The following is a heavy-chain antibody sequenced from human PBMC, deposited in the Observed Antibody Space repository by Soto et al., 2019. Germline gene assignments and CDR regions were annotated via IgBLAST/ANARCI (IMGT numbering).Heavy chain of an antibody. V-gene: IGHV2-5*02. Sequence: SGPTLVNPTQTLTLTCTFSGFSLSASGVGVGWIRQPPGKALEWLALIYWDDDKRYSPSLKSRLTITKDTSKHQVVLTMTNMDPVDTATYYCAQIYSMVNDFDYWGQGTLVTVSS. CDR2: IYWDDDK. J-gene: IGHJ4*02. CDR1: GFSLSASGVG. D-gene: IGHD5-18*01. CDR3: AQIYSMVNDFDY.